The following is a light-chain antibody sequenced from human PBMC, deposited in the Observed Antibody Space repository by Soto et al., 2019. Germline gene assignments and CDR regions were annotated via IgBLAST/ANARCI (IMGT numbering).Light chain of an antibody. Sequence: IPLSQSPSSLSESAGDRVTITCRASQSISTYSNCYQQKPGKAPKLLIYAASSLQSGVPSRFSGSGSETDFTLTISSLQPEDIATYYCQQYENLPTFGQGTRLEIK. V-gene: IGKV1-39*01. J-gene: IGKJ5*01. CDR2: AAS. CDR3: QQYENLPT. CDR1: QSISTY.